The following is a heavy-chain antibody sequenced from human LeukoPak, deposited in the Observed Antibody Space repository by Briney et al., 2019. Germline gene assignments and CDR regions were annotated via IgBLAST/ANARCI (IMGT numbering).Heavy chain of an antibody. CDR3: ASSPYYDILTGYYIDY. Sequence: SETLSLTCTVSGGSISSYYWSWIRQPAGKGLEWIGRIYTSGSTNYNPSLKSRVTMSVDTSKNQFSLKLSSVTDADTAVYYCASSPYYDILTGYYIDYWGQGTLVTVSS. D-gene: IGHD3-9*01. CDR1: GGSISSYY. V-gene: IGHV4-4*07. CDR2: IYTSGST. J-gene: IGHJ4*02.